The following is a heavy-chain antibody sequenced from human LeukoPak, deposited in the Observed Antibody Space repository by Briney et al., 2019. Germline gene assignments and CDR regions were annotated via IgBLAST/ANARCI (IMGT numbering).Heavy chain of an antibody. CDR1: GYTFTNYG. CDR2: IGVYNGKT. D-gene: IGHD3-10*01. Sequence: GASVEVSCKASGYTFTNYGFSWVRQAPGQGLEWMGWIGVYNGKTEYPQNLQGRVTMTTDTSTSTAYMELRSLTSDDTAVYYCARDIGVSQFDSWGQGTLVTVSS. CDR3: ARDIGVSQFDS. V-gene: IGHV1-18*01. J-gene: IGHJ4*02.